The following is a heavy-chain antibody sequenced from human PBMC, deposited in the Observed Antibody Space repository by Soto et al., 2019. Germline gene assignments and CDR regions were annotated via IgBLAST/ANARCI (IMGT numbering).Heavy chain of an antibody. CDR3: TTDQGIDYGDLEY. CDR2: IDGDDDK. Sequence: SCATLLNPPQTLTLTCTFSVFSLSPRGICLNLIRQPPGKALESLARIDGDDDKYYSTSLKTRLTISKDTSKNQVVLTMTNMDPVDTATYYCTTDQGIDYGDLEYWGQGTLVTVSS. CDR1: VFSLSPRGIC. J-gene: IGHJ4*02. D-gene: IGHD4-17*01. V-gene: IGHV2-70*11.